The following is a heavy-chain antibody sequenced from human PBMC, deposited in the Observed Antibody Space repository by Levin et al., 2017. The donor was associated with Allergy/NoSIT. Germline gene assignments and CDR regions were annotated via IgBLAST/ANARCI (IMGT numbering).Heavy chain of an antibody. CDR2: IIPIFGTA. CDR3: ATLFGYCSSTSCYDY. CDR1: GGTFSSYA. V-gene: IGHV1-69*06. Sequence: AASVKVSCKASGGTFSSYAISWVRQAPGQGLEWMGGIIPIFGTANYAQKFQGRVTITADKSTSTAYMELSSLRSEDTAVYYCATLFGYCSSTSCYDYWGQGTLVTVSS. D-gene: IGHD2-2*03. J-gene: IGHJ4*02.